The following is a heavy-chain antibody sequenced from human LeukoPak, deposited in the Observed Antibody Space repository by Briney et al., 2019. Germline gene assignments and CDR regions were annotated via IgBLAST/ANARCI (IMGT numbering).Heavy chain of an antibody. CDR2: ISGSGDNT. V-gene: IGHV3-23*01. Sequence: GGSLRLSCAASGFTFSSYEMNWVRQAPGKGLEWVSTISGSGDNTYYADSVKGRFTISRDNSKNTLYLQMNSLRTEDTAVYYCAKGIGLATDAFDIWGQGTMVTVSS. J-gene: IGHJ3*02. D-gene: IGHD1-26*01. CDR3: AKGIGLATDAFDI. CDR1: GFTFSSYE.